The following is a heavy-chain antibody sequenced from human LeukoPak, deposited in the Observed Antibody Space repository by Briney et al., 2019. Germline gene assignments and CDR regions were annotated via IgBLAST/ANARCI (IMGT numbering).Heavy chain of an antibody. CDR3: ARCRGITMVRGVIITCEFDY. CDR2: ISAYNGNT. Sequence: ASVKVSCKASGYTFTSYGISWVRQAPGQGLEWMGWISAYNGNTNYAQKFQGRVTMTRDMSTSTVYMELSSLRSEDTAVYYCARCRGITMVRGVIITCEFDYWGQGTLVTVSS. CDR1: GYTFTSYG. J-gene: IGHJ4*02. D-gene: IGHD3-10*01. V-gene: IGHV1-18*01.